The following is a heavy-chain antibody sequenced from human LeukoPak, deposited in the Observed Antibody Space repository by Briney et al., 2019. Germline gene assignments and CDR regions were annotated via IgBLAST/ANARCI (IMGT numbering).Heavy chain of an antibody. Sequence: PSETLSLTCTVSGGSISSYYWSWIRQPPGKGLEWIGYTYYSGSTNYNPSLKSRVTISVDTSKNQFSLKLSSVTAADTAVYYCARTATDAFDIWGQGTMVTVSS. J-gene: IGHJ3*02. V-gene: IGHV4-59*01. CDR3: ARTATDAFDI. CDR1: GGSISSYY. D-gene: IGHD5-18*01. CDR2: TYYSGST.